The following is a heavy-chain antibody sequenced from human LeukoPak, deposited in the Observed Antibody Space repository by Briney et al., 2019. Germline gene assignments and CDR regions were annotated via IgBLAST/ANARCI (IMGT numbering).Heavy chain of an antibody. CDR2: ISSSGSTI. Sequence: GGSLRLSCAASGFTFSSYEMNWVRQAPGEGLEWVSYISSSGSTIYYADSVKGRFTISRDNAKNSLYLQMNSLRAEDTAVYYCASGGFGEFALDYWGQGTLVTVSS. D-gene: IGHD3-10*01. J-gene: IGHJ4*02. CDR1: GFTFSSYE. CDR3: ASGGFGEFALDY. V-gene: IGHV3-48*03.